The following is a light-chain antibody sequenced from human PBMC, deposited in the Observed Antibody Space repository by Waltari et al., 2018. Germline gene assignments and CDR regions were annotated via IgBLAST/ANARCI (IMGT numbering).Light chain of an antibody. J-gene: IGKJ2*01. CDR1: QSVSSSY. CDR2: GAS. CDR3: QKYGSLRYT. Sequence: EIVLTQSPGTLSLSPGERATLSCRASQSVSSSYLVWYQQKPGQAPRLLIYGASSRATGIPDRFSGSGSGTDFTLSISRLEPEDFAVYYCQKYGSLRYTFGQGTKLEIK. V-gene: IGKV3-20*01.